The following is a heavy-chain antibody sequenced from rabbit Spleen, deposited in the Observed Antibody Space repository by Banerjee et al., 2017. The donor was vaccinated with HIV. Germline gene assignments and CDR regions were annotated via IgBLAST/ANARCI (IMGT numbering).Heavy chain of an antibody. D-gene: IGHD1-1*01. CDR2: INTRSGDT. J-gene: IGHJ6*01. CDR1: RFSFSNKYV. V-gene: IGHV1S45*01. Sequence: QEQLEESGGDLVKPEGSLTLTCTASRFSFSNKYVMCWVRQAPGKGLEWIGCINTRSGDTVYASWAKGRFTVSKTSSTTVTLQITSLTAADTATYFCARDTSSSFSSYGMDLWGQGTLVTVS. CDR3: ARDTSSSFSSYGMDL.